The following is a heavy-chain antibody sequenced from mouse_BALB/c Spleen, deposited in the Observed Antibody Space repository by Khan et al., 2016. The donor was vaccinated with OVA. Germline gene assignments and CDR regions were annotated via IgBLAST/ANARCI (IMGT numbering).Heavy chain of an antibody. CDR2: INPNNGGT. Sequence: VQLQQSGPELVKPGASVKISCKTSGYTFPEYPVHWLKQSLGKSLDWIGVINPNNGGTAYNQNFKGKATLTVDKSSSTAYMEFRSLTSEDSAVEYGARDGGRYWGQGTSVTVAS. V-gene: IGHV1-18*01. D-gene: IGHD3-3*01. CDR3: ARDGGRY. J-gene: IGHJ4*01. CDR1: GYTFPEYP.